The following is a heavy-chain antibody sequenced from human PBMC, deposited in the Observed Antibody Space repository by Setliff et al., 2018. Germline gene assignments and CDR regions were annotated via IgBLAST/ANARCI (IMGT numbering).Heavy chain of an antibody. CDR3: ARDREWIVGATYYYYGMGV. D-gene: IGHD1-26*01. CDR2: IIPIFGTA. J-gene: IGHJ6*02. CDR1: GGTFSSYA. V-gene: IGHV1-69*13. Sequence: SVQVSCKASGGTFSSYAISWVRQAPGQGLEWMGGIIPIFGTANYAQKFQGRVTITADESTSTAYMELSSLRSEDTAVYYCARDREWIVGATYYYYGMGVWGQGTTVTVSS.